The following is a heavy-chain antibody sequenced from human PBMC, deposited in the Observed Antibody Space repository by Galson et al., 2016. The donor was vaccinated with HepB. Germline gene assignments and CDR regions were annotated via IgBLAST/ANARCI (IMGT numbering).Heavy chain of an antibody. CDR3: ARAPAQYGYDSDFYYYSGMDD. D-gene: IGHD5-12*01. Sequence: SLRLSCAASGFTLWNYDMHWVRQPTGKGLEWVSAIGSSGATYYSGSVKGRFTISTQNARNSFHLQMNSLTAGDTAVYYCARAPAQYGYDSDFYYYSGMDDWGKGTTVTVSP. CDR2: IGSSGAT. V-gene: IGHV3-13*01. J-gene: IGHJ6*04. CDR1: GFTLWNYD.